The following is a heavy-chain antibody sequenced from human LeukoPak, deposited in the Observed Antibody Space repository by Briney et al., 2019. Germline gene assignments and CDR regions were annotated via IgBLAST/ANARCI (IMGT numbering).Heavy chain of an antibody. CDR3: AKDKRYCGGDCYGLYFDY. D-gene: IGHD2-21*02. V-gene: IGHV3-23*01. J-gene: IGHJ4*02. Sequence: GGSLRLSCAASGFTISNYWMSWVRQAPGKGLEWVSAISGSGGSTYYADSVKGRFTISRDNSKNALYLQMNSLRAEDTAVYYCAKDKRYCGGDCYGLYFDYWGQGTLVTVSS. CDR2: ISGSGGST. CDR1: GFTISNYW.